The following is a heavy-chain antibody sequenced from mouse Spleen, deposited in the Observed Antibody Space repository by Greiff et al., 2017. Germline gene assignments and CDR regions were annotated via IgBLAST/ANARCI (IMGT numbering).Heavy chain of an antibody. V-gene: IGHV5-4*01. D-gene: IGHD2-10*02. CDR1: GFTFSSYA. J-gene: IGHJ2*01. CDR2: ISDGGSYT. Sequence: EVKVVESGGGLVKPGGSLKLSCAASGFTFSSYAMSWVRQTPEKRLEWVATISDGGSYTYYPDNVKGRFTISRDNAKNNLYLQMSHLKSEDTAMYYCARDGGPYGNYPYWGQGTTLTVSS. CDR3: ARDGGPYGNYPY.